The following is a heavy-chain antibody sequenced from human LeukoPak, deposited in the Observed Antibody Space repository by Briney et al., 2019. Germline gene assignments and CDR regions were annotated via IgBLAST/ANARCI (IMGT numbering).Heavy chain of an antibody. Sequence: GASVKVTCKASGYTFTSYGISWVRQAPGQGLEWMGWISAYNGNTNYAQKFQGRVTMTRDTSISTAYMELSRLRSDDTAVYYCARDSLDIVVVVAAEPNWFDPWGQGTLVTVSS. J-gene: IGHJ5*02. D-gene: IGHD2-15*01. V-gene: IGHV1-18*01. CDR1: GYTFTSYG. CDR3: ARDSLDIVVVVAAEPNWFDP. CDR2: ISAYNGNT.